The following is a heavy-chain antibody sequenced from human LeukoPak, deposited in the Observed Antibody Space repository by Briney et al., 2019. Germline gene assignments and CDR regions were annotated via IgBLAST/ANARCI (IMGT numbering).Heavy chain of an antibody. CDR3: AGDKAYYYDSSGYSDY. D-gene: IGHD3-22*01. CDR2: IIPIFGTA. Sequence: GSSVKVSCKASGGTFSSYAISWVRQAPGQGLEWMGRIIPIFGTANYAQKFQGRVTITTDESTSTAYMELSSLRSEDTAVYYCAGDKAYYYDSSGYSDYWGQGTLVTVSS. CDR1: GGTFSSYA. V-gene: IGHV1-69*05. J-gene: IGHJ4*02.